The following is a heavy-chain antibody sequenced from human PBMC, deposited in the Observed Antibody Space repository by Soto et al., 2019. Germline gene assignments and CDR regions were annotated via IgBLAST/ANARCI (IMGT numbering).Heavy chain of an antibody. J-gene: IGHJ4*02. CDR1: GFTFSSYS. D-gene: IGHD1-26*01. Sequence: EVQLVESGGGLVQPGGSLRLSCAGSGFTFSSYSMNWVRQAPGKGLEWVSYISSSSSIIYYADSVKGRFTISRDDVKNSLYLQMNSLRAEDTAVYYCAREMAEWECDSWGQGTLVTVSS. V-gene: IGHV3-48*01. CDR2: ISSSSSII. CDR3: AREMAEWECDS.